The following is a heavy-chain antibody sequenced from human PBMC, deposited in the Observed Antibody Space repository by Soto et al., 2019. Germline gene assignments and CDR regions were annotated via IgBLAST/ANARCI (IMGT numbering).Heavy chain of an antibody. J-gene: IGHJ4*02. D-gene: IGHD2-21*01. V-gene: IGHV4-30-2*01. CDR3: ARVWGYYFDY. CDR1: GGSISSGGYS. CDR2: IYHSGST. Sequence: PSETLSLTCAVSGGSISSGGYSWSWIRQPPGKGLEWIGYIYHSGSTYYNPSLKSRVTISVDRSKNQFSLKLSSVTAADTAVYYCARVWGYYFDYWGQGTLVTSPQ.